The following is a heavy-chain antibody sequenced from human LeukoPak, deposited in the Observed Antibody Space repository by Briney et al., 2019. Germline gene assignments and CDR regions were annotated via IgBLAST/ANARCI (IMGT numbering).Heavy chain of an antibody. Sequence: SETLSLTCTVSAGSIRSYYWSWIRQPPGKGLEWIGSIYYSGSTYYNPSLKSRTTVSVDTSKNQFSLKLSSVTAADTAVYYCVRGSTLRHYQYWGQGTLVTVSS. D-gene: IGHD3-16*01. V-gene: IGHV4-59*05. CDR1: AGSIRSYY. J-gene: IGHJ4*02. CDR3: VRGSTLRHYQY. CDR2: IYYSGST.